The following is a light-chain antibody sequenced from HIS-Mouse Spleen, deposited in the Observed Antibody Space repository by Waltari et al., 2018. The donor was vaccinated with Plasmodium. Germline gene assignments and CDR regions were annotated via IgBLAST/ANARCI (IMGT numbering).Light chain of an antibody. CDR3: QAWDSSTVV. J-gene: IGLJ2*01. CDR1: KFGDKY. CDR2: QDT. V-gene: IGLV3-1*01. Sequence: SYELTQPPSVSVSPGQTTSIPRPGSKFGDKYPCWYQQEPGQSPVLVIYQDTKRPSGIPERFSGTNSGNTATLTISGTQAMDEADYYCQAWDSSTVVFGGGTKLTVL.